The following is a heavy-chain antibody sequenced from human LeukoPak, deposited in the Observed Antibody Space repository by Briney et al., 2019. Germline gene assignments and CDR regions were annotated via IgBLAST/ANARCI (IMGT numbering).Heavy chain of an antibody. CDR2: ISDSTSTI. J-gene: IGHJ4*02. Sequence: GGSLRLSCAASGFTFSTYSMNWVRQAPGKGLEWVSYISDSTSTIYYADSVKGRFTISRDNAKNSLYLQMNSLRAEDTAVYYCARDLTSGWYGSDYWGQGTLFTVSS. CDR1: GFTFSTYS. D-gene: IGHD6-19*01. CDR3: ARDLTSGWYGSDY. V-gene: IGHV3-48*01.